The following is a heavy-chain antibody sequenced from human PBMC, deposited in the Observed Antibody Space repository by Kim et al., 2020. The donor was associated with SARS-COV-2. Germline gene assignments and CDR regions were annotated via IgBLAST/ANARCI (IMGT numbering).Heavy chain of an antibody. Sequence: GGSLRLSCAASGFTFSSYAIHWVRQAPGKGLEWVAVISYDGSNKYYADSVKGRFTISRDNSKNTPYLQMNSLRAEDTAVYYCAYSSSGNYYYGIAVLGQG. CDR1: GFTFSSYA. CDR3: AYSSSGNYYYGIAV. J-gene: IGHJ6*02. D-gene: IGHD6-6*01. V-gene: IGHV3-30*04. CDR2: ISYDGSNK.